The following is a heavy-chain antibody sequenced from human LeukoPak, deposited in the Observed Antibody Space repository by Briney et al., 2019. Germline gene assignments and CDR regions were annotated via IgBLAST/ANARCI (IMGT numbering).Heavy chain of an antibody. CDR1: GFTFSNYA. D-gene: IGHD2-2*01. CDR2: ISDSGDKT. V-gene: IGHV3-23*01. J-gene: IGHJ4*02. CDR3: AKDGGGYCNNSSC. Sequence: GGSLRLSCAASGFTFSNYAMGWVRQAPGKGLECVSAISDSGDKTDYADSVRGRFTIYRDNSKDTLYLQMNSLGAADTAVYYCAKDGGGYCNNSSCWGQGTLVTVSS.